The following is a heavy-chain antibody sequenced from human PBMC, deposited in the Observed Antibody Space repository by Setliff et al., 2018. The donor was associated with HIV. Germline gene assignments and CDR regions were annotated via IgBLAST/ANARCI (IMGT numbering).Heavy chain of an antibody. CDR1: GYTFTGYF. CDR2: IIPNSGVT. D-gene: IGHD2-8*01. CDR3: ATKVHCTNGVCLDAFDS. J-gene: IGHJ3*02. Sequence: ASVKVSCKASGYTFTGYFMHGVRQDPGQGLEWMGRIIPNSGVTNYAQKFQGRVTMTRDTSISTAYMELIRLRSDDTAVYYCATKVHCTNGVCLDAFDSWGQGTMVTVSS. V-gene: IGHV1-2*06.